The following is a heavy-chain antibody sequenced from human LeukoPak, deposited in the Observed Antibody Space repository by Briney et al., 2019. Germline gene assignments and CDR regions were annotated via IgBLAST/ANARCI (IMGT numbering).Heavy chain of an antibody. CDR2: IYYTGST. Sequence: SETLSLTCTVSGGSISSYYWSWIRQPPGKGLEWIGYIYYTGSTKYNASLKSRVTISVDTSKNQFSLKLSSVTAADTAVYYCASRRPRGFEYWGQGTLVTVSS. D-gene: IGHD3-10*01. J-gene: IGHJ4*02. CDR1: GGSISSYY. V-gene: IGHV4-59*08. CDR3: ASRRPRGFEY.